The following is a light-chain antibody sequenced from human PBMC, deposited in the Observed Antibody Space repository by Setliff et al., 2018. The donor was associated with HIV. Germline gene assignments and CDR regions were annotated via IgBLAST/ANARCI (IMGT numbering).Light chain of an antibody. CDR2: QAI. J-gene: IGLJ1*01. V-gene: IGLV2-23*02. CDR1: SSDIGRYDL. CDR3: CSNTGSDTFV. Sequence: QSALPQPASVSGSPGQSITISCTGTSSDIGRYDLVSWYQQYPGKDPKLMIYQAIKRPSGVSNRFFCSKSGNTASLTISGLQAEDEADYYCCSNTGSDTFVFGSGTKVTVL.